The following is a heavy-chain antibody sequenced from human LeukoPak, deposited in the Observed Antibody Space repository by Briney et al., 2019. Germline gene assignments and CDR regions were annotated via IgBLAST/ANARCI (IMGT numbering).Heavy chain of an antibody. D-gene: IGHD3-10*01. CDR2: IKQEGSEK. Sequence: GGSLRLSCAASGFTFSSYWMSWVRQAPGKGLEWVANIKQEGSEKYCVDSVKGRFTISRDNAKNSLYLQMNSLRAEDTAVYYCVRYITMVRGVKYYFDYWGQGTLVTVSS. CDR3: VRYITMVRGVKYYFDY. J-gene: IGHJ4*02. V-gene: IGHV3-7*03. CDR1: GFTFSSYW.